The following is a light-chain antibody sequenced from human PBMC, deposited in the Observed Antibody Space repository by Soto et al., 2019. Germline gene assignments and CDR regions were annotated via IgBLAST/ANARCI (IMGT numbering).Light chain of an antibody. CDR2: AAS. CDR3: QQSYSPLSIT. Sequence: DIQMTQSPSSLSASVGDRVTITCRASESISRHLNWYQQKPGKAPKLLIYAASSLQNGVPSRFSGGGSGTDFTLTISNLQPEDFATYYCQQSYSPLSITFGQGTRLEIK. CDR1: ESISRH. J-gene: IGKJ5*01. V-gene: IGKV1-39*01.